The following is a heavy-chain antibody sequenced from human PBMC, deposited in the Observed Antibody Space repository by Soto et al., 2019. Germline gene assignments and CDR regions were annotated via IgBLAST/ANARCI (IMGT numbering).Heavy chain of an antibody. V-gene: IGHV3-23*01. CDR1: VFTFSSYA. CDR3: AKAQHYDSSGYAH. CDR2: ISGSGGST. D-gene: IGHD3-22*01. J-gene: IGHJ4*02. Sequence: PGGSLRLSCSASVFTFSSYAMSWVRQAPGKGLEWVSAISGSGGSTYYADSVKGRFTISRDNSKNTLYLQMNSLRAEDTAVYYCAKAQHYDSSGYAHWGQGTLVTVSS.